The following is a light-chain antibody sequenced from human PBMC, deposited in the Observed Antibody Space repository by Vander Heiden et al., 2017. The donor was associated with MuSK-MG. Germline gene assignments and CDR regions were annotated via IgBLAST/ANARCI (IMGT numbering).Light chain of an antibody. V-gene: IGKV2-24*01. Sequence: DTVMTQTPLSSPVTLGQPASISCRSSQSLMHSDGNTYLSWLQQRPGQPPRLLIYKVSSRCSGVPDRFSGSGAETDFTLKISRVEAEDVGVYYCRQSRQLAHTFGQGTKVEIK. J-gene: IGKJ2*01. CDR2: KVS. CDR3: RQSRQLAHT. CDR1: QSLMHSDGNTY.